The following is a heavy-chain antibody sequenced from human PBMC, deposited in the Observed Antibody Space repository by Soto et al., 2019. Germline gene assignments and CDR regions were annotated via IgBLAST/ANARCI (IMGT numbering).Heavy chain of an antibody. J-gene: IGHJ4*02. V-gene: IGHV3-30-3*01. CDR1: GFTFSSYA. Sequence: GGSRRLSCAASGFTFSSYAMHWVRQAPGKGLEWVAVISYDGSNKYYADSVKGRFTISRDNSKNTLYLQMNSLRAEDTAVYYCAAGYDSDYDYVSPVDYWGQGTLVTVSS. CDR3: AAGYDSDYDYVSPVDY. CDR2: ISYDGSNK. D-gene: IGHD5-12*01.